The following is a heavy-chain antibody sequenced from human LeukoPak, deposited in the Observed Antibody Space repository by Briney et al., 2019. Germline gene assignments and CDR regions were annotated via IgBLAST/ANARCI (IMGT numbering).Heavy chain of an antibody. J-gene: IGHJ4*02. CDR2: IKQDGSEK. V-gene: IGHV3-7*01. D-gene: IGHD5-24*01. CDR3: ARVGGYNYDYFDY. CDR1: GFTFSSYW. Sequence: GGSLRLSCAASGFTFSSYWMSWVRQAPGKGLEGVANIKQDGSEKYYVDSVKGRFTISRDNAKNSLYLQMNSLRAEDTAVYYCARVGGYNYDYFDYWGQGTLVTVSS.